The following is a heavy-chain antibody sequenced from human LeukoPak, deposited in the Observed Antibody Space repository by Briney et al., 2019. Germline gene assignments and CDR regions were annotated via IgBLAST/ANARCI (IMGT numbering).Heavy chain of an antibody. V-gene: IGHV3-30*02. Sequence: GGSLRLSCAASGFTFSSYGMHWVRQAPGKGLEWVAFIRYDGSNKYYADSVKGRLTISRDNSKNTLYLQMNSLRAEDTAVYYCARGLDYGDYFDYWGQGTLVTVSS. CDR2: IRYDGSNK. CDR1: GFTFSSYG. CDR3: ARGLDYGDYFDY. J-gene: IGHJ4*02. D-gene: IGHD4-17*01.